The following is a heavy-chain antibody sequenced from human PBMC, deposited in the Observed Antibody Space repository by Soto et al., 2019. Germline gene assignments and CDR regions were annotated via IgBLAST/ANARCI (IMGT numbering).Heavy chain of an antibody. CDR1: GFTFSSHA. Sequence: EVQLLESGGGLIQPGGSLRLSCAASGFTFSSHAMSWVRQAPGKGLEWVSSISGSSDSTYYADSVKGRFTISRDKSKNTLYRQRNSLRAEDTAVYYCAKAYSSSWYPSFDYWGQGSLVTVSS. CDR3: AKAYSSSWYPSFDY. J-gene: IGHJ4*02. CDR2: ISGSSDST. V-gene: IGHV3-23*01. D-gene: IGHD6-19*01.